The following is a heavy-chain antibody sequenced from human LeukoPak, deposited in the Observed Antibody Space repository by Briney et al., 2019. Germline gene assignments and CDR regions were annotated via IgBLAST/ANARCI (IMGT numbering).Heavy chain of an antibody. CDR3: ARGISMVRGVNY. D-gene: IGHD3-10*01. Sequence: ASVKVSCKASGYTLTGYYMHWVRQAPGQGLEWMGWINPNSGGTNYAQKFQGRVTMTRAASISTAYMELTSLRSDDTAVYYCARGISMVRGVNYWGQGTLVTVSS. CDR1: GYTLTGYY. CDR2: INPNSGGT. J-gene: IGHJ4*02. V-gene: IGHV1-2*02.